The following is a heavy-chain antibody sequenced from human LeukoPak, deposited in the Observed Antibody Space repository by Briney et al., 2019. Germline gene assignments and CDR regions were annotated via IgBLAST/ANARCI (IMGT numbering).Heavy chain of an antibody. Sequence: GGSVRLSCAASGFTLSSHWMGWVRQAPGKGLEWVSSISSSSSYIYYADSVKGRFTISRDSAKNSLYLQMNSLRAEDMALYYCAKDIADSSSHGRGFDYWGQGTLVTVSS. CDR2: ISSSSSYI. D-gene: IGHD6-13*01. CDR1: GFTLSSHW. V-gene: IGHV3-21*04. CDR3: AKDIADSSSHGRGFDY. J-gene: IGHJ4*02.